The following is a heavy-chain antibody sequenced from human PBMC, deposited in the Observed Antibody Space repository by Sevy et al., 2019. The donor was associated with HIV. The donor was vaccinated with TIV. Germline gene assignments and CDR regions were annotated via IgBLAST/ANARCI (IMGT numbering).Heavy chain of an antibody. CDR2: ISRSGTTR. V-gene: IGHV3-48*02. D-gene: IGHD3-10*01. J-gene: IGHJ4*02. CDR3: ARDDTASYLPVS. CDR1: GFTFSDYS. Sequence: GSLRLSCATPGFTFSDYSLNLVRQAPGEGLGWVSYISRSGTTRHYADPVRGRFTISRDNAKNSLYLQMSSLRDEDTAVYYCARDDTASYLPVSWGQGTLVTVSS.